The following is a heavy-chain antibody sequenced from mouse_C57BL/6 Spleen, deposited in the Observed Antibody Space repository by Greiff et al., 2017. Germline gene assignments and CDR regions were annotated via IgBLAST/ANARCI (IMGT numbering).Heavy chain of an antibody. Sequence: VQLQQPGAELVRPGSSVKLSCKASGYTFTSYWMDWVKQRPGQGLEWIGNIYPSDSETHYNQKFKDKATLTVDKSSSTAYMQLSSLTSEDSAVYYCARSTWTGFAYWGQGTLVTVSA. CDR1: GYTFTSYW. V-gene: IGHV1-61*01. CDR3: ARSTWTGFAY. J-gene: IGHJ3*01. CDR2: IYPSDSET.